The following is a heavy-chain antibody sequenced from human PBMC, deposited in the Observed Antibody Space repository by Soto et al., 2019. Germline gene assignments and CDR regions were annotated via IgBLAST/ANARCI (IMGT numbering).Heavy chain of an antibody. CDR3: ARGSRDSHPGSRIFDF. CDR2: ISGSGGST. V-gene: IGHV3-23*01. J-gene: IGHJ4*02. D-gene: IGHD3-10*01. CDR1: GFTFSSYA. Sequence: VGSLRLSCAASGFTFSSYAMSWVRQAPGKGLEWVSAISGSGGSTYYADSVKGRFTISRDNSKNTLYLQMNSLRVEDSAVYYCARGSRDSHPGSRIFDFWGRGTLVTVSS.